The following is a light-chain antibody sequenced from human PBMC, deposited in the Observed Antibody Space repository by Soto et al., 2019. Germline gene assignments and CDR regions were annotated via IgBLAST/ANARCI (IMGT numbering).Light chain of an antibody. CDR2: DAS. CDR3: QQYGNSGIT. Sequence: EIVLTQSPATLSLSPGESATLSCRASRSVSSYLAWYQQKPGQAPRLLIYDASNRATGIPARFSGSGSGTDFTLTISSLEPEDFAVYYCQQYGNSGITFGQGTRLEIK. J-gene: IGKJ5*01. V-gene: IGKV3-11*01. CDR1: RSVSSY.